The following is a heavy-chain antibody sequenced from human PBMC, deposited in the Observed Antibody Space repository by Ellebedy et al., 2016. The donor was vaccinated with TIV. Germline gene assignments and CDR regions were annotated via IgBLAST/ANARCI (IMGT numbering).Heavy chain of an antibody. V-gene: IGHV1-24*01. CDR2: FDPEDGET. CDR1: GYTLTELS. Sequence: ASVKVSCKVSGYTLTELSMHWVRQAPGKGLEWMGGFDPEDGETIYAQKFQGRVTMTTDTSTSTAYMELRSLRSEDTAVYYCARLEDYGGIGDYWGQGTLVTVSS. J-gene: IGHJ4*02. CDR3: ARLEDYGGIGDY. D-gene: IGHD4-23*01.